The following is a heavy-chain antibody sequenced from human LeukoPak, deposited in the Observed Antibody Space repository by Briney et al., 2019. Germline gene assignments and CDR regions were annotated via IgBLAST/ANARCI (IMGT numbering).Heavy chain of an antibody. CDR3: ARDRWAVVPNLPTNNWFDP. CDR1: GGSISSSSYY. CDR2: IYYSGST. J-gene: IGHJ5*02. D-gene: IGHD4-23*01. Sequence: SETLSLTCTVSGGSISSSSYYWGWIRQPPGKGLEWIGSIYYSGSTYYNPSLKSRVTISVDTSKNQFSLKLSSVTAADTAVYYCARDRWAVVPNLPTNNWFDPWGQGTLVTVSS. V-gene: IGHV4-39*07.